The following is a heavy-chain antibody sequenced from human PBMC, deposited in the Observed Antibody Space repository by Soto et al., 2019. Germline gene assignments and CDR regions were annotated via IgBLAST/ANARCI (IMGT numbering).Heavy chain of an antibody. V-gene: IGHV3-23*01. D-gene: IGHD1-26*01. CDR2: ISGSGDST. Sequence: EVQLLESGGGLVQPGGSLRLSCAASGFTFSSSAMSWVRQAPGKGLEWVSSISGSGDSTYFADSVKGRFTISRDNAKNTLYLQTSSLRAEDTAVYYCASWELLNWFDPWGQGTLVTVSS. CDR3: ASWELLNWFDP. CDR1: GFTFSSSA. J-gene: IGHJ5*02.